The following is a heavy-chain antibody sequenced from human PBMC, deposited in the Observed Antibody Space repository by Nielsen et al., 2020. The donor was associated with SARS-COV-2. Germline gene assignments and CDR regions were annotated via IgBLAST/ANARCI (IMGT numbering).Heavy chain of an antibody. Sequence: GGSLRLSCSASGFTFSSYAIHWVRQAPGKGLEWVSYISPDSDTTYYADSVKGRFTISRDNGENSLYLQMNSLGADDTALYYCARGELLERNECFDMWGQGTMVTVSS. CDR1: GFTFSSYA. J-gene: IGHJ3*02. V-gene: IGHV3-48*03. CDR3: ARGELLERNECFDM. D-gene: IGHD1-26*01. CDR2: ISPDSDTT.